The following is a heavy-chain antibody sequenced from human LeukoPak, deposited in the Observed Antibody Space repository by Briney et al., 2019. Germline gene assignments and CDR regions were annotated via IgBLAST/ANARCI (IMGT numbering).Heavy chain of an antibody. V-gene: IGHV1-8*03. Sequence: GASVKLSCKASGYTFTSYDINWVRQATGQGLEWMGWMNPNRGNTGYAQKFQGRVTITRNTSISTAYMELSSLRTEDTAVYYCARGVRLRFLEWLPDYYYMDVWGKGTTVTVSS. D-gene: IGHD3-3*01. CDR1: GYTFTSYD. CDR3: ARGVRLRFLEWLPDYYYMDV. J-gene: IGHJ6*03. CDR2: MNPNRGNT.